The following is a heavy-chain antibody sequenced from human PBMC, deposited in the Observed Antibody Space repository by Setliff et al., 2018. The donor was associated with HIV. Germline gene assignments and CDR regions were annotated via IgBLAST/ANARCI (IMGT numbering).Heavy chain of an antibody. Sequence: GGSLRLSCAASGFTFNTYAMSWVRQAPGKGLEWVSVISGSGGSTFYADSVKGRFTLSRDTSKNTMYLQMNSLRHEDTALYYCARVLPYNSALDNWGQGTLVTVSS. J-gene: IGHJ4*02. V-gene: IGHV3-23*01. CDR2: ISGSGGST. CDR3: ARVLPYNSALDN. CDR1: GFTFNTYA. D-gene: IGHD6-25*01.